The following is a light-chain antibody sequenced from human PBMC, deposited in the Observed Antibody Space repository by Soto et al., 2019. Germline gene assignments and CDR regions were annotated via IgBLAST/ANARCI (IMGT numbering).Light chain of an antibody. V-gene: IGKV3-15*01. CDR3: QQYYTWPT. Sequence: EIVMTQSPATVSASPGERATLSCRASQSIGSNVAWYQQKPGQAPRLLMHAAFIRASDVPARFSGSGSGTEFTLTISSLQSEDFALYHCQQYYTWPTFGPGTKVDIK. CDR1: QSIGSN. CDR2: AAF. J-gene: IGKJ3*01.